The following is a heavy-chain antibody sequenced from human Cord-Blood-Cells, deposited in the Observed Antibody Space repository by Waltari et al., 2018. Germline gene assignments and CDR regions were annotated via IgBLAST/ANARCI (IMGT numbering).Heavy chain of an antibody. J-gene: IGHJ4*02. CDR3: ARSGDSSGYYLYYFDY. V-gene: IGHV5-51*01. CDR1: GYSFTSYW. D-gene: IGHD3-22*01. CDR2: IYPGDSDT. Sequence: EVQLVQSGAEVKKPGESLKISCKGSGYSFTSYWIGWVRQIPGKGLEWMGIIYPGDSDTRYSPSFQGQVTISADKSISTAYLQWSSLKASDTAMYYCARSGDSSGYYLYYFDYWGQGTLVTVSS.